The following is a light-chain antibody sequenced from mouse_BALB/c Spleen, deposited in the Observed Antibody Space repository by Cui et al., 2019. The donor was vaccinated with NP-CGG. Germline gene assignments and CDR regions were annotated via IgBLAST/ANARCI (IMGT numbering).Light chain of an antibody. Sequence: QAVVTQESAPTTSPGETVTLTCRSSTGAVTTSNYSNWVQDKPDHLFTGLIGGTNNRAPGVPARFSGSLIGDKAALTITGAQTEDEAIYFCVLWYSNHWVFGGGTKLTVL. V-gene: IGLV1*01. J-gene: IGLJ1*01. CDR3: VLWYSNHWV. CDR2: GTN. CDR1: TGAVTTSNY.